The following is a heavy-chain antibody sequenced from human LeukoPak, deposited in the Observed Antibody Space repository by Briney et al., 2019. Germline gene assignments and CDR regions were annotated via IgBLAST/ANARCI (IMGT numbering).Heavy chain of an antibody. Sequence: GGSLTLSCAAAGFTFTDYTMAWVRQAPGKGLEWVSGIIVGGARTYYTDTVKGRFTISRDNSKNTLYLQMNSLRAEDTAVYYCAKGKVERWLSNWGQGTLVTVSS. CDR3: AKGKVERWLSN. CDR2: IIVGGART. CDR1: GFTFTDYT. V-gene: IGHV3-23*01. D-gene: IGHD3-22*01. J-gene: IGHJ4*02.